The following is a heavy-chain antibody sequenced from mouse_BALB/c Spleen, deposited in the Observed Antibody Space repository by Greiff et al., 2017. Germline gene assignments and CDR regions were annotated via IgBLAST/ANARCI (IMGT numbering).Heavy chain of an antibody. CDR1: GFTFSSYT. CDR2: ISNGGGST. D-gene: IGHD2-1*01. J-gene: IGHJ4*01. V-gene: IGHV5-12-2*01. CDR3: ARHALYGNLSFYAMDY. Sequence: DVQLQESGGGLVQPGGSLKLSCAASGFTFSSYTMSWVRQTPEKRLEWVAYISNGGGSTYYPDTVKGRFTISRDNAKNTLYLQMSSLKSEDTAMYYCARHALYGNLSFYAMDYWGQGTSVTVSS.